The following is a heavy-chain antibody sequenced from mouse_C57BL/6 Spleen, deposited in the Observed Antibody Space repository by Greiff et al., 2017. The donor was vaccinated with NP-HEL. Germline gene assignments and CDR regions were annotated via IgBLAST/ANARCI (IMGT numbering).Heavy chain of an antibody. CDR2: INPGSGGT. CDR3: ARGTTVPNWYFDV. CDR1: GYAFTNYL. Sequence: QVQLQQSGAELVRPGTSVKVSCKASGYAFTNYLIEWVKQRPGQGLEWIGVINPGSGGTNYNEKFKGKATLTADKSSSTAYMQLSSLTSEDSAVYFCARGTTVPNWYFDVLGTGTTVTVSS. V-gene: IGHV1-54*01. J-gene: IGHJ1*03. D-gene: IGHD1-1*01.